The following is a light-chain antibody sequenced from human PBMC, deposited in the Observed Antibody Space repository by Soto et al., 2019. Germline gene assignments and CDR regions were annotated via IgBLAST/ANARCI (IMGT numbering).Light chain of an antibody. CDR1: QSVSNY. CDR3: QQYDNWVT. Sequence: EIVMTQSPATLSVSPGERVTLSCRASQSVSNYLAWYQQKPGQAPRLFIYDTSTRATGIPARFSGGGSGTEFTLTISSLQSEDFAIYYCQQYDNWVTLGQGTKVDIK. V-gene: IGKV3-15*01. CDR2: DTS. J-gene: IGKJ1*01.